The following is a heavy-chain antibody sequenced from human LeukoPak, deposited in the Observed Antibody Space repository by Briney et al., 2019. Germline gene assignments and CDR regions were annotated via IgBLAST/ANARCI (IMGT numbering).Heavy chain of an antibody. Sequence: ASVKVSCKASGYTFTTYGVSWVRQAPGQGLEWMGWISVYSGNTNYAQKFQGRVTMTTDTSTITAYMELRSLRSDDTAVCYCARDLLADYSDSSGYLNYFDYWGQGTLVTVSS. CDR3: ARDLLADYSDSSGYLNYFDY. V-gene: IGHV1-18*01. D-gene: IGHD3-22*01. CDR1: GYTFTTYG. CDR2: ISVYSGNT. J-gene: IGHJ4*02.